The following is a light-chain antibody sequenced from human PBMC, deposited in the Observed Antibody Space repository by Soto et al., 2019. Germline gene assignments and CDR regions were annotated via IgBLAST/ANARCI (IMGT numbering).Light chain of an antibody. CDR2: GAS. J-gene: IGKJ3*01. V-gene: IGKV1-33*01. Sequence: DIQMTQSPSSLSASVGARVSITCQASQAIRTSLSWFQQKPGRAPKLLIYGASNLETGVPSRFRGSGSGTDFTFTISSLQPEDIATYYCQQYDNLPPFTFGPGTKVDTK. CDR3: QQYDNLPPFT. CDR1: QAIRTS.